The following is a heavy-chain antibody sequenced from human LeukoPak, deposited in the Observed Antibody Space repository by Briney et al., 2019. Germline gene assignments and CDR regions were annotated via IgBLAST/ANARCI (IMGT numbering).Heavy chain of an antibody. D-gene: IGHD2-2*02. CDR2: ISAYNGNT. CDR1: GYTFTSYG. Sequence: GASVKVSCKASGYTFTSYGISWVRQAPGQGLEWMGWISAYNGNTNYAQKLQGRVTMTTDTSTSTAYMELRSLRSDDTAMYYCARDYCSSTSCYTGGFDYWGQGTLVTVSS. CDR3: ARDYCSSTSCYTGGFDY. J-gene: IGHJ4*02. V-gene: IGHV1-18*01.